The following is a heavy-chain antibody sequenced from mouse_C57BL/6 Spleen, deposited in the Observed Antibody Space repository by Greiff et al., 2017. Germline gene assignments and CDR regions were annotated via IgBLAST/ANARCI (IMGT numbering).Heavy chain of an antibody. CDR1: GYAFSSYW. V-gene: IGHV1-80*01. CDR2: IYPGDGDT. D-gene: IGHD2-5*01. J-gene: IGHJ3*01. Sequence: VQLVESGAELVKPGASVKISCKASGYAFSSYWMNWVKQRPGKGLEWIGQIYPGDGDTNYNGKFKGKATLTADKSSSTAYMQLSSLTSEDSAVYFCARSESNYVGFAYWGQGTLVTVSA. CDR3: ARSESNYVGFAY.